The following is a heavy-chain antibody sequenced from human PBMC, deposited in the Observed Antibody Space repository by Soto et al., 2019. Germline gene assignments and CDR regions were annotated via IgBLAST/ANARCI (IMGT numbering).Heavy chain of an antibody. CDR3: ASSSFDSSGYYSRY. CDR1: GGSFSGYY. CDR2: INHSGST. V-gene: IGHV4-34*01. D-gene: IGHD3-22*01. J-gene: IGHJ4*02. Sequence: SETLSLTCAVYGGSFSGYYWSWIRQPPGKGLEWIGEINHSGSTNYNPSLKSRVTISVDTSKNQFSLKLSSVTAADTAVYYCASSSFDSSGYYSRYLGQGTLVTVSS.